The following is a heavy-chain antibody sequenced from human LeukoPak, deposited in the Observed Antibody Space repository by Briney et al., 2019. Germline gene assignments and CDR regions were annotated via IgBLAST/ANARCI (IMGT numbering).Heavy chain of an antibody. CDR3: AKNGDRGAYCSGGSCYPYYYYYMDV. CDR1: EFTFSSYG. V-gene: IGHV3-23*01. Sequence: GGTLRLSCAASEFTFSSYGMSWVRQAPGKGLEWVSAISGTGGTTYYADSVKGRFTISRDNSKNTLYLRMNSLRAEDTAVYYCAKNGDRGAYCSGGSCYPYYYYYMDVWGKGTTVTISS. D-gene: IGHD2-15*01. J-gene: IGHJ6*03. CDR2: ISGTGGTT.